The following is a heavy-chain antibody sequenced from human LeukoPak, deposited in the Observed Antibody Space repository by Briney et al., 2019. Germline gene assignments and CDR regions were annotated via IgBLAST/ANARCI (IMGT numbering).Heavy chain of an antibody. D-gene: IGHD2-8*01. Sequence: GGSLRLSCAASGFTFSSYSMNWVRQAPGKGLEWVSYISSSSSTIYYADSVKGRFTISRDNAKNSPYLQMNSLRAEDTAVYYCARAVKDIVLMVYAKPPKYYFDYWGQGTLVTVSS. CDR3: ARAVKDIVLMVYAKPPKYYFDY. V-gene: IGHV3-48*01. CDR2: ISSSSSTI. CDR1: GFTFSSYS. J-gene: IGHJ4*02.